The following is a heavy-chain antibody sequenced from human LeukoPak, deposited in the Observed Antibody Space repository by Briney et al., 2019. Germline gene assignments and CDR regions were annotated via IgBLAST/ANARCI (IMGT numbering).Heavy chain of an antibody. CDR3: ASPTGTIGGTGYYYYYYYMDV. V-gene: IGHV1-18*01. CDR2: ISAYNGNT. J-gene: IGHJ6*03. Sequence: ASVKVSCKASGYTFTSYGISWVRQAPGQGLEWMGWISAYNGNTNYAQKLQGRVTMTTDTSTSTAYMELRSLRSDDTAVYYCASPTGTIGGTGYYYYYYYMDVWGKGTTVTVSS. D-gene: IGHD1-7*01. CDR1: GYTFTSYG.